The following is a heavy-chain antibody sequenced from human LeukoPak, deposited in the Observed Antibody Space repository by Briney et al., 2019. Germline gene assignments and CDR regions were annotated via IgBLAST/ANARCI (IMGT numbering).Heavy chain of an antibody. D-gene: IGHD3-10*01. J-gene: IGHJ6*02. CDR2: ISSIGSTI. V-gene: IGHV3-48*03. CDR1: GFTFSSYE. CDR3: ARDRGYYGSGSYLYYYYGMDV. Sequence: GGSLRLSCAASGFTFSSYEMNRVRQAPGKGLEWVSYISSIGSTIYYADSVKGRFTISRDNAKNSLYLQMNSLRAEDTAVYYCARDRGYYGSGSYLYYYYGMDVWGQGTTVTVSS.